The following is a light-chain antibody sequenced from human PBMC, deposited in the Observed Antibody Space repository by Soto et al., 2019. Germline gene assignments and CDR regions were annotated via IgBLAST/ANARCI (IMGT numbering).Light chain of an antibody. V-gene: IGKV3D-20*01. CDR2: DAS. CDR3: QRYGTSLIT. CDR1: QSIITSF. J-gene: IGKJ5*01. Sequence: EIVLTQSPATLSLSPGERATLSCGASQSIITSFLAWYQQKPGLAPRLLIYDASSRATGIPDRFSGSGSGTDFALTISRLEPEDFAVYYCQRYGTSLITFGQGTRLEIK.